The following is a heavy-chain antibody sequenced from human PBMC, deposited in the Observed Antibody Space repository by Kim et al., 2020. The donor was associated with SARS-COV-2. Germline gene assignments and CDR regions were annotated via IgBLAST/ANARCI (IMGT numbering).Heavy chain of an antibody. V-gene: IGHV3-53*01. D-gene: IGHD3-10*01. CDR1: GFTVSSNY. CDR2: IYSGGSI. CDR3: ARALYTNSGPYFHYYFDY. Sequence: GGSLRLSCAASGFTVSSNYISWVRQAPGKGLEWVSVIYSGGSIYYADFVRGRFTISRDNSKNTVYLQMNNLRAEDTAVYYCARALYTNSGPYFHYYFDYWGQGNLVTVSS. J-gene: IGHJ4*02.